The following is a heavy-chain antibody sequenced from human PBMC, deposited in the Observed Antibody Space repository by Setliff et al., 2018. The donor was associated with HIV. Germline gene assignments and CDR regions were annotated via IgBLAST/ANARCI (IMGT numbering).Heavy chain of an antibody. CDR3: VGRPVGADNWFDS. D-gene: IGHD1-26*01. CDR1: RGSFDTYV. CDR2: IVPVLSIT. V-gene: IGHV1-69*10. Sequence: SVKVSCKASRGSFDTYVISWVRQAPGQGLEWMGGIVPVLSITEYAQKFQGRVTVTADKSTSTASMELSSLRSGDTAVYYCVGRPVGADNWFDSWGQGTLVTVSS. J-gene: IGHJ5*01.